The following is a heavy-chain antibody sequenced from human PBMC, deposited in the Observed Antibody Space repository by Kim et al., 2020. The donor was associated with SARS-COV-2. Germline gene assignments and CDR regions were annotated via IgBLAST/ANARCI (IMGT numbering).Heavy chain of an antibody. V-gene: IGHV4-39*01. Sequence: NPALKRRRTISVDTSKNQFSLKVRSVTAADTAVYYCARPTAVVSFDAFNIWGQGTMVTVSS. D-gene: IGHD2-2*01. J-gene: IGHJ3*02. CDR3: ARPTAVVSFDAFNI.